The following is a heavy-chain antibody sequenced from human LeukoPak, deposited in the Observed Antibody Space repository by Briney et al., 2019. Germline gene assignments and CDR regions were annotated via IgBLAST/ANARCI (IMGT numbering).Heavy chain of an antibody. V-gene: IGHV4-38-2*02. CDR3: ARAMSIAARPQAIFDY. CDR1: GYSISTGYY. Sequence: SETLSLTCTVSGYSISTGYYWDWIRPPPGKGLEWIGTFYHGGSTYYNPSPKSRVTISVDTSKNQFSLNLTSVTAADTAVYYCARAMSIAARPQAIFDYWGQGTLVTVSS. J-gene: IGHJ4*02. CDR2: FYHGGST. D-gene: IGHD6-6*01.